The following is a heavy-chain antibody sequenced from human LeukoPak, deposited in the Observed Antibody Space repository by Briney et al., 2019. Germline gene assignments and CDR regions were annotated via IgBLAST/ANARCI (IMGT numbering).Heavy chain of an antibody. D-gene: IGHD3-3*01. CDR1: GFAFSGYW. Sequence: GSLRLSCAASGFAFSGYWMHWVRQAPGKGLVWVSRINTDGSSTGYADSVKGRFTTSRDNAKNTLSLQMNSLRAEDTAVYYCARDTIQGMDVWGQGTTVTVSS. CDR2: INTDGSST. J-gene: IGHJ6*02. CDR3: ARDTIQGMDV. V-gene: IGHV3-74*01.